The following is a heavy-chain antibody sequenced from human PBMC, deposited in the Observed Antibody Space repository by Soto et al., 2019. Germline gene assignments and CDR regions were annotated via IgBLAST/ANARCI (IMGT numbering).Heavy chain of an antibody. CDR2: ISSSSSYI. CDR1: GFTFSSYS. J-gene: IGHJ4*02. V-gene: IGHV3-21*01. CDR3: ASTIFGVVKVYYFDY. Sequence: EVQLVESGGGLVKPGGPLRLSCAASGFTFSSYSMNWVRQAPGKGLEWVSSISSSSSYIYYADSVKGRFTISRDNAKNSLYLQMNSLRAEDTAVYYCASTIFGVVKVYYFDYWGQGTLVTVSS. D-gene: IGHD3-3*01.